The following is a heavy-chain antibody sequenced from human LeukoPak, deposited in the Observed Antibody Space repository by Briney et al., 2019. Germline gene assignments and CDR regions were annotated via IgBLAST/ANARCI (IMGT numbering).Heavy chain of an antibody. J-gene: IGHJ6*02. CDR2: ISSSSSYI. Sequence: TGGSLRLSCAASGFTFSSYSMNWVRQAPGKGLEWVSSISSSSSYIYYADSVKGRFTISRDNAKNSLYLQMNSLRAEDTAVYYCARESALYGMDVWGQGTTVTVSS. V-gene: IGHV3-21*01. CDR1: GFTFSSYS. CDR3: ARESALYGMDV.